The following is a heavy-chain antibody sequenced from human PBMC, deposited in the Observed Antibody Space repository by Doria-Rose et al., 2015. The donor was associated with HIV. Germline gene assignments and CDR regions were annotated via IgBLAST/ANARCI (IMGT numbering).Heavy chain of an antibody. V-gene: IGHV4-31*03. CDR3: ARGASTMRVNAFDI. D-gene: IGHD5-12*01. CDR1: GGSISSGGYY. J-gene: IGHJ3*02. CDR2: IYYSGNT. Sequence: QVQLQESGPGLVKASQTLSLTCTVSGGSISSGGYYWSWIRHFPGKGLECIGYIYYSGNTYYNPSLKSRVTISVDTFKNQFSLKLNSVTAADTAMYYCARGASTMRVNAFDIWGQGTMVTTSS.